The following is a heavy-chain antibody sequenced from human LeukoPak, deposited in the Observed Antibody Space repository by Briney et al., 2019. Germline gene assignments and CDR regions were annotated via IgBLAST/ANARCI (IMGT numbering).Heavy chain of an antibody. Sequence: GGSLRLSCVVSGFTFSSYHMSWVRQAPGKGLEWVAYISSSGSITYYADSVKGRFTISRDNTQKSLTLQMNSLRAEDTAVYYCAKDVVGLDYWGQGTLVTVSS. J-gene: IGHJ4*02. V-gene: IGHV3-48*04. CDR1: GFTFSSYH. CDR2: ISSSGSIT. CDR3: AKDVVGLDY.